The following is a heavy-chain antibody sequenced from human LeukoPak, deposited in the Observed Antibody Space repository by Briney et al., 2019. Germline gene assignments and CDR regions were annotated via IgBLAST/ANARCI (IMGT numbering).Heavy chain of an antibody. CDR3: ARGGARALDH. J-gene: IGHJ4*02. V-gene: IGHV3-7*05. D-gene: IGHD1-26*01. CDR1: GFTFSSYW. CDR2: IKEDGSEK. Sequence: PGESLRLSCAASGFTFSSYWMSWVRQAPGKGLERVANIKEDGSEKYYVDSVKGRFTISRDNAKNSLYLQMNSLRAEDTAVYYCARGGARALDHWGQGTLVTVSS.